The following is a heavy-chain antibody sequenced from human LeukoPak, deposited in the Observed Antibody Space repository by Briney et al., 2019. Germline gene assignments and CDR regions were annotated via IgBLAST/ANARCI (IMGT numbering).Heavy chain of an antibody. CDR3: ARGQPYGDNKYFDP. J-gene: IGHJ5*02. V-gene: IGHV1-2*06. CDR2: INPSTGGT. Sequence: GASVKVSCKASGYTFIGYYMHWVRQAPGQGLEWMGRINPSTGGTNSAQKFQGRVTMTRDTSISTAYMELSRLTSDDTAIYYCARGQPYGDNKYFDPWGQGTLVTVSS. D-gene: IGHD4-17*01. CDR1: GYTFIGYY.